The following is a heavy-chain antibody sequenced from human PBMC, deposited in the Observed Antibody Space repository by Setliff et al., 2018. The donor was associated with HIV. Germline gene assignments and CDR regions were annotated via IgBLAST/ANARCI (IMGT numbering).Heavy chain of an antibody. Sequence: SETLSLTCYVTDDPISSYYWSWVRQPAGKGLEWIGRLYVSGDTNYNPSLKSRVTMSLDTSKKHFSLNLRSVTAADTAVYYCARQAPSGELYYFDYWGQGTLVTVSS. CDR2: LYVSGDT. CDR3: ARQAPSGELYYFDY. CDR1: DDPISSYY. V-gene: IGHV4-4*07. J-gene: IGHJ4*02. D-gene: IGHD3-10*01.